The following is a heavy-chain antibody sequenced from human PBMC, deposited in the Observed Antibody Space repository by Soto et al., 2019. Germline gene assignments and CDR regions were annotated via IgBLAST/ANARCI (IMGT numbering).Heavy chain of an antibody. CDR1: GGSISSGGYY. D-gene: IGHD6-13*01. CDR2: IYYSRST. Sequence: QVQLQESGPGLVKPSQTLSLTCTVSGGSISSGGYYWSWIRQHPGKGLEWIGYIYYSRSTYYNPSHKSRGTISVDTSKNQLSLKLSSVTAAATAVYYCARAAHYSSPFRWFGPGGQGTLVTVSS. J-gene: IGHJ5*02. CDR3: ARAAHYSSPFRWFGP. V-gene: IGHV4-31*03.